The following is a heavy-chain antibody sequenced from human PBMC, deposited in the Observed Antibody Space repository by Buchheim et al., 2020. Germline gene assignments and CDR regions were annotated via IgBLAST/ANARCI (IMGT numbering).Heavy chain of an antibody. Sequence: QVQLQESGPGLVKPSETLSLTCTVSGGPISSYYWSWIRQPPGKGLEWVWYLYYSGSTNYHPSLKSRVTISVDTSKNQFSLKLSSVTSADTAVYYCARGDYDFWSGYYFVYFQHWGQGTL. J-gene: IGHJ1*01. CDR1: GGPISSYY. V-gene: IGHV4-59*01. CDR2: LYYSGST. CDR3: ARGDYDFWSGYYFVYFQH. D-gene: IGHD3-3*01.